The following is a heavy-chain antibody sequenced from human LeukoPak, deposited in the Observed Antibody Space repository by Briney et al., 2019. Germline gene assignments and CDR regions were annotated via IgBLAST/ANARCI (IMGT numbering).Heavy chain of an antibody. Sequence: SETLSLKCAVYGVPFTGYYWSWICQSPDKGLEWSGEINHRGSTNYNSSLKSRLTISADTSKNQFSLHLRSVTAADTAVYYCAKVYSSSPQDAFDVWGQGTMVTVSS. J-gene: IGHJ3*01. CDR2: INHRGST. CDR3: AKVYSSSPQDAFDV. V-gene: IGHV4-34*01. D-gene: IGHD3-22*01. CDR1: GVPFTGYY.